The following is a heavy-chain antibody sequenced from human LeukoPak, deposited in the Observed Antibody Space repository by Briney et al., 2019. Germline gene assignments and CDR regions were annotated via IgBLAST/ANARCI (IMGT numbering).Heavy chain of an antibody. Sequence: SETLSLTCTVSGGSISSGSYYWSWIRQPAGKGLEWIGRIYTSGSTNYNPSLKSRVTISVDTSKNQFSLKLSSVTAADTAVYYCARDVSTDNWFDPWGQGTLVTVSS. D-gene: IGHD2/OR15-2a*01. CDR1: GGSISSGSYY. V-gene: IGHV4-61*02. CDR3: ARDVSTDNWFDP. J-gene: IGHJ5*02. CDR2: IYTSGST.